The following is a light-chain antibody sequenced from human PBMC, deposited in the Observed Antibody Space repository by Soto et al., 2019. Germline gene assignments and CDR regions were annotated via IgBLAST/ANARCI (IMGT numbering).Light chain of an antibody. CDR3: QQYDSWT. CDR2: GAS. CDR1: QSVSSN. J-gene: IGKJ1*01. Sequence: EIVMTQSPATLSVSPGARATLSCRASQSVSSNLAWYQQKPGQATRRLIYGASGRATGIPDRFSGSGSGTDFTLTISRLEPEDFAVDYCQQYDSWTFGQGTKVDIK. V-gene: IGKV3D-15*01.